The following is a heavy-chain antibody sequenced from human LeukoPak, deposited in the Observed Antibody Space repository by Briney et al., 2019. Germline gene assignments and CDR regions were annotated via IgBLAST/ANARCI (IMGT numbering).Heavy chain of an antibody. CDR2: ISGNGGST. V-gene: IGHV3-23*01. CDR3: ARSDCSGGSCYPYYFDY. J-gene: IGHJ4*02. Sequence: GGSLRLSCAASGCTFSSYAMSWVRQAPGKGLEWVSAISGNGGSTYYADSVKGRCTISRDNSKNTLYLQMNSLRDEDTAVYYCARSDCSGGSCYPYYFDYWGQGTLVTVSS. D-gene: IGHD2-15*01. CDR1: GCTFSSYA.